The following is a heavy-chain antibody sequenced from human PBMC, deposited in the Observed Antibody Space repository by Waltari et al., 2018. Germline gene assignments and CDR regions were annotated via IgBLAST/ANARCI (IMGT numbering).Heavy chain of an antibody. J-gene: IGHJ5*02. CDR1: GFSFSTYE. CDR3: VKGGWLDD. CDR2: LDKGEYP. Sequence: EVQLLESGGGLIEPGGSLRLSCVASGFSFSTYEMSWVRQAPGKGLGWVSVLDKGEYPHSADSVKGRFTISRDNSKNTLFLEMNSLRVEDTAKYYCVKGGWLDDWGQGTLVTVSS. V-gene: IGHV3-23*03.